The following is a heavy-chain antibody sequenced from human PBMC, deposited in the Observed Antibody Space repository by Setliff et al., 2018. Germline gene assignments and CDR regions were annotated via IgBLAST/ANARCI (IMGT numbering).Heavy chain of an antibody. V-gene: IGHV4-39*07. CDR1: GGSISSSIYY. J-gene: IGHJ4*02. Sequence: PSETLSLTCTVSGGSISSSIYYWGWIRQPPGKGLEWIGSIYYSGSTYYTPSLKSRVTISVDTSKNQFSLKLRSVTAADTAVYYCARTPDGFLGDGYNLNTLGYFDSWGQGTLVTVSS. CDR2: IYYSGST. CDR3: ARTPDGFLGDGYNLNTLGYFDS. D-gene: IGHD3-3*01.